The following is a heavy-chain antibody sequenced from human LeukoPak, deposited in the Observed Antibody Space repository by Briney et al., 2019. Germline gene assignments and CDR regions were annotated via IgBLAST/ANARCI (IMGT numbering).Heavy chain of an antibody. J-gene: IGHJ6*03. V-gene: IGHV3-48*03. CDR1: GFTFSSYE. CDR3: ARDPYSGSYGNYYYYFMDV. Sequence: GGSLRLSCAASGFTFSSYEMNWVRQAPGKGLEWVSYISSSGSTIYYADSVKGRFTISRDNAKDSLYLQMNSLRAEDTAVYYCARDPYSGSYGNYYYYFMDVWGKGTTVTISS. D-gene: IGHD1-26*01. CDR2: ISSSGSTI.